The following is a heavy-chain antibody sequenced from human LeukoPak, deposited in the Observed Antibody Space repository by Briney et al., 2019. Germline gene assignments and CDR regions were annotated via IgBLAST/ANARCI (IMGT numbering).Heavy chain of an antibody. CDR2: ITGSGGNT. CDR1: GFTFSNYA. V-gene: IGHV3-23*01. Sequence: PGGSLRLSCAASGFTFSNYAMSWVRQAPGKGLEWVSAITGSGGNTYYADSVKGRLTISRDNSKNTVFLQMNSLRAEDTAVYYCARRVRSGWSLDYWGQGTLVTVSS. CDR3: ARRVRSGWSLDY. D-gene: IGHD6-19*01. J-gene: IGHJ4*02.